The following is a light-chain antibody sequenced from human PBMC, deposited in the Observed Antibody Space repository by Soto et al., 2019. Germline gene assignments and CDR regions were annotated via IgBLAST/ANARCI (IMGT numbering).Light chain of an antibody. J-gene: IGLJ2*01. CDR1: SSNIGRNY. Sequence: QSVLTQPPSVSAAPGQKVTISCSGTSSNIGRNYVAWYQQLPGTAPKLLIYDNDKRPSGIPDRFSGSKSGTAATLAITGLQTGDEADYYCGTWDSSLSDAVVVGEGTKLTVL. CDR3: GTWDSSLSDAVV. V-gene: IGLV1-51*01. CDR2: DND.